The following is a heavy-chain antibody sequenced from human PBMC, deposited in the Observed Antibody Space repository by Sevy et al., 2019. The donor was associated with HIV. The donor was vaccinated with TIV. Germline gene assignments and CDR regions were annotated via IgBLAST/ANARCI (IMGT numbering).Heavy chain of an antibody. CDR3: AREGRLAAAGNYFDY. CDR1: GFTFSSYW. CDR2: INSDGSGT. J-gene: IGHJ4*02. D-gene: IGHD6-13*01. V-gene: IGHV3-74*01. Sequence: GGSLRLSCAASGFTFSSYWMHWVRQAPGKGLVWVARINSDGSGTSYADSVKGRFTLSRDNGKNTLYLQMNSLRVEDTAVYYCAREGRLAAAGNYFDYWGQGTLVTVSS.